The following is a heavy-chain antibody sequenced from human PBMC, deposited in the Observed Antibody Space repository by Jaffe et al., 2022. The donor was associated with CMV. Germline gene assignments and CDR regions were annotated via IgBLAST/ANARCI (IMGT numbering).Heavy chain of an antibody. CDR2: IDPSDSYT. Sequence: EVQLVQSGAEVKKPGESLRISCQGSGYRFTNYWISWVRQMPGKGLEWMGRIDPSDSYTNSSPPFQGHVTISADKSISTAYLQWSSLKASDTAIYYCARPAELVGPTDNGHYMDVWGKGTSVTVSS. CDR1: GYRFTNYW. V-gene: IGHV5-10-1*03. J-gene: IGHJ6*03. D-gene: IGHD1-26*01. CDR3: ARPAELVGPTDNGHYMDV.